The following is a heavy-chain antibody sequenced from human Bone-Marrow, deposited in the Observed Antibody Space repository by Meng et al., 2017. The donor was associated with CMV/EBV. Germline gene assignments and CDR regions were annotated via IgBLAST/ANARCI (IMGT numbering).Heavy chain of an antibody. CDR1: SRGYC. CDR2: FYYRGST. D-gene: IGHD3-10*01. J-gene: IGHJ4*02. V-gene: IGHV4-39*01. CDR3: ARHKAMVRGLSWVIGFAGY. Sequence: SRGYCWGCLRQPPGQGLEWIGSFYYRGSTYYNPSLKSRVTISVDTSKNQFSLKLSSVTAADTAVYYCARHKAMVRGLSWVIGFAGYWGQGTLVTVSS.